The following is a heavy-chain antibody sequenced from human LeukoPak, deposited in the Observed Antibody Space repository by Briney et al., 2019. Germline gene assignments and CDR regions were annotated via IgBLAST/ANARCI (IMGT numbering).Heavy chain of an antibody. CDR3: AKRSDYGGNWNYFDY. V-gene: IGHV3-23*01. J-gene: IGHJ4*02. CDR1: GFTFSSYG. Sequence: GGSLRLSCAASGFTFSSYGMSWVRQAPGKGLEWVSAINDSGGDTYYADSVKGRFTVSRDNSGNTLYLQMNSLRAEDTAVYFCAKRSDYGGNWNYFDYWGQGTLVTVSS. CDR2: INDSGGDT. D-gene: IGHD4-23*01.